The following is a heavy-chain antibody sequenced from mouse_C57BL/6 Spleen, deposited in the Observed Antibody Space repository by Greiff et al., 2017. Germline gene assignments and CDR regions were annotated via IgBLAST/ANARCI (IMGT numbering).Heavy chain of an antibody. V-gene: IGHV1-15*01. Sequence: QVQLQQSGAELVRPGASVTLSCKASGYTFTDYEMHWVKQTPVHGLEWIGAIDPETGGTAYNQKFKGKAILTADKSSSTAYMELRSLTSEDSAVYYCTDYYGSSYDWYFDVWGTGTTVTVSS. CDR2: IDPETGGT. CDR1: GYTFTDYE. J-gene: IGHJ1*03. D-gene: IGHD1-1*01. CDR3: TDYYGSSYDWYFDV.